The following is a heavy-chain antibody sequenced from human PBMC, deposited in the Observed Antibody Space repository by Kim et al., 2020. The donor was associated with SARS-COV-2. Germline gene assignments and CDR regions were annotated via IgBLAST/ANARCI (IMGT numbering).Heavy chain of an antibody. CDR1: GFTFDDYA. Sequence: GGSLRLSCAASGFTFDDYAMHWVRQAPGKGLEWVSGISWNSGSIGYADSVKGRFTISRDNAKNSLYLQMNSLRAEDTALYYCAKDQWLVWEGGWYFDLWGRGTLVTVSS. D-gene: IGHD6-19*01. CDR3: AKDQWLVWEGGWYFDL. V-gene: IGHV3-9*01. CDR2: ISWNSGSI. J-gene: IGHJ2*01.